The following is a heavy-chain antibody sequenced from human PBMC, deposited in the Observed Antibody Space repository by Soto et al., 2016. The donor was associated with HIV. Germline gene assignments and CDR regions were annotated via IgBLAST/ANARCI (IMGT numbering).Heavy chain of an antibody. D-gene: IGHD6-6*01. Sequence: QVQLQESGPGLVTPSQTVSLTCNVSGGSITSGTYYWNWIRQSAGKGLEWIGRISKSGVANYNPSFSSRVTISVGTSKNQISLTLNSVTAADTATYFCARDRAALVNYYYMDVWGTGTTVSVSS. J-gene: IGHJ6*03. CDR2: ISKSGVA. CDR3: ARDRAALVNYYYMDV. V-gene: IGHV4-61*02. CDR1: GGSITSGTYY.